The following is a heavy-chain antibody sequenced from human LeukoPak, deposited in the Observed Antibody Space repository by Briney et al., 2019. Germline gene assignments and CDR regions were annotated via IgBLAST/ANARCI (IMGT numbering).Heavy chain of an antibody. D-gene: IGHD2-21*02. Sequence: KPGGSLRLSSAASGFTFINAWMSWVRQAPGKGLEWVGRIKSKYDGETTDYAAPVKGRFTISRDDLGKMVYLQMDSLKTEDTAIYYCTTDWGLPNCGGDCYLPWGQGTLVTVSS. V-gene: IGHV3-15*01. CDR2: IKSKYDGETT. CDR3: TTDWGLPNCGGDCYLP. CDR1: GFTFINAW. J-gene: IGHJ5*02.